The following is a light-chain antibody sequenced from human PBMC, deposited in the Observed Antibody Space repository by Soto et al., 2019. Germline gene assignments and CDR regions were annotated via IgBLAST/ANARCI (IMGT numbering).Light chain of an antibody. CDR2: AAS. CDR1: QSVTTY. J-gene: IGKJ1*01. CDR3: QQSYSSPWT. V-gene: IGKV1-39*01. Sequence: DIQMTQFPSSLSASVGDRVTITCRASQSVTTYVNWYQQKPGKAPKLLIYAASTLQSGVPSRFSGSGSGTDLTLTISSLQPQDFATYYCQQSYSSPWTFGQGTRVEIK.